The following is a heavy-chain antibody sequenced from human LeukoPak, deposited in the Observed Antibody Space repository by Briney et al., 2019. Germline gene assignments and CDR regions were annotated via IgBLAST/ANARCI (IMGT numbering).Heavy chain of an antibody. CDR1: GFTFSSYA. Sequence: PGGSLRLSCAASGFTFSSYAMSWVRQAPGKGLEWVSAISGSGGSTYYADSVKGRFTISRDNSKNTLYLQMNSLRAEDTAVYYCAKPRFYDSSGYYFDSWGQGTLVTVSS. J-gene: IGHJ4*02. V-gene: IGHV3-23*01. CDR3: AKPRFYDSSGYYFDS. D-gene: IGHD3-22*01. CDR2: ISGSGGST.